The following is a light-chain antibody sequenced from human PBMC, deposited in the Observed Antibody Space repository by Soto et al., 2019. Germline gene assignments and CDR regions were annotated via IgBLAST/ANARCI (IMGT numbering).Light chain of an antibody. CDR1: QDISDY. J-gene: IGKJ4*01. Sequence: AIRMTQSPSSLSASTGDTVIITCRASQDISDYVAWYQHKPGRAPKLLIYGASTLQSGVPPRFSGSGSETEFMLTISRLQSEDFATYYCVQHHSFPITFGGGTKVEIK. CDR3: VQHHSFPIT. CDR2: GAS. V-gene: IGKV1-8*01.